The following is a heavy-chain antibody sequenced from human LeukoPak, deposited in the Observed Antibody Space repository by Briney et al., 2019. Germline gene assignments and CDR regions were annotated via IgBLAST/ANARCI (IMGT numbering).Heavy chain of an antibody. CDR1: GYTFTGYY. D-gene: IGHD3-22*01. J-gene: IGHJ4*02. CDR2: ISPNSGGT. CDR3: ARVAVPYYYDSSGYLTYFDY. Sequence: GASVKVSCKASGYTFTGYYMHWVRQAPGQGLEWMGWISPNSGGTNYAQKFQGRVTMTRDTSISTAYMELSRLRSDDTAVYYCARVAVPYYYDSSGYLTYFDYWGQGTLVTVSS. V-gene: IGHV1-2*02.